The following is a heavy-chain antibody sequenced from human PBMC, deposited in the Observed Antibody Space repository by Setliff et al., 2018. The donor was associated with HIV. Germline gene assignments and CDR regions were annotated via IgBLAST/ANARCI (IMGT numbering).Heavy chain of an antibody. J-gene: IGHJ5*02. D-gene: IGHD6-13*01. V-gene: IGHV5-51*01. Sequence: GESLKISCQGFGYSFANYWLGWVRQMPGKGLEWMGIIYPGDFDTKYSPSFQGQVTISADKSINTAYLQWSSLRASDTAMYYCARGSSLTWFDPWGQGTLVTVSS. CDR1: GYSFANYW. CDR3: ARGSSLTWFDP. CDR2: IYPGDFDT.